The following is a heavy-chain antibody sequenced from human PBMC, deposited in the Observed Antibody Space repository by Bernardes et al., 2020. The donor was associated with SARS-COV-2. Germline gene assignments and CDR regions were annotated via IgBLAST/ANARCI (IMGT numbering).Heavy chain of an antibody. Sequence: SETLSLTCTVSGGSISTYYWSWIRLPPGKGLEWIGYVVHSGSTNYNPSLRSRVTISVDTSKNQFSLRLSSVTAADTAIYYCARGGYNYIFDQWGQGTQVTVSS. CDR3: ARGGYNYIFDQ. D-gene: IGHD5-18*01. CDR2: VVHSGST. J-gene: IGHJ4*02. CDR1: GGSISTYY. V-gene: IGHV4-59*01.